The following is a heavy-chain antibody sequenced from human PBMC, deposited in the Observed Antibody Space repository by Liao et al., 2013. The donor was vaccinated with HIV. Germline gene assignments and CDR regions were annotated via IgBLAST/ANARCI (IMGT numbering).Heavy chain of an antibody. CDR1: GGSISGYY. V-gene: IGHV4-4*07. Sequence: QVQLQESGPGLVKPSETLSLTCTVSGGSISGYYWSWIRQPAGKGLEWIGRIYGSGTTNYNPSLKSRVTMSVDTSKNQFSLKLSSVTAADTAVYYCAREGYGAAAGMGWYDYWGQGTLVTVSS. CDR2: IYGSGTT. D-gene: IGHD6-13*01. J-gene: IGHJ4*02. CDR3: AREGYGAAAGMGWYDY.